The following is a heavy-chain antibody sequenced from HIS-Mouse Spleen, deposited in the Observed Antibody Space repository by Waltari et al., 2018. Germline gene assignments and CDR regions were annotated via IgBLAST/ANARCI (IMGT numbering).Heavy chain of an antibody. D-gene: IGHD3-9*01. CDR1: GFTFSNAW. J-gene: IGHJ4*02. V-gene: IGHV3-15*01. CDR2: IKSKTYGGTT. Sequence: EVQLVESGGGLVKPGGSLRLSCAASGFTFSNAWMSWVRQAPGKGLEWVGRIKSKTYGGTTDYAAPVKGRFTISRDDSKNTLYLQMNSLKTEDTAVYYCIATTGYWGQGTLVTVSS. CDR3: IATTGY.